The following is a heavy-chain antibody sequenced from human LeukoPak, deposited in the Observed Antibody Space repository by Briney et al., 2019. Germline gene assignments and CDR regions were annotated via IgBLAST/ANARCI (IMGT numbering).Heavy chain of an antibody. J-gene: IGHJ4*02. CDR3: ARGIGSGWYLD. CDR1: GFTFSSYW. Sequence: GGSLRLSCAASGFTFSSYWMHWVRQAPGKGLVWVSHINSDGRTTNYADSVKGRFTISRDNAKNTLYLQMNSLRAEDTAVYYCARGIGSGWYLDWGQGTLVTVSS. CDR2: INSDGRTT. V-gene: IGHV3-74*01. D-gene: IGHD6-19*01.